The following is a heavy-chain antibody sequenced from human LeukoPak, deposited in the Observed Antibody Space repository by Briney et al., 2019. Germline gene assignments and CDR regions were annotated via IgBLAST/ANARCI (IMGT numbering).Heavy chain of an antibody. CDR2: IYYSGST. Sequence: SETLSLTCTVSGGSISSSSYYWGWIRQPPGKGLEWIGSIYYSGSTYYNPSLKSRVTISVDTSKNQFSLKLSSVTAADTAVYYCARNGAELLWFGELLRGNYWGQGTLVTVSS. V-gene: IGHV4-39*07. CDR1: GGSISSSSYY. J-gene: IGHJ4*02. D-gene: IGHD3-10*01. CDR3: ARNGAELLWFGELLRGNY.